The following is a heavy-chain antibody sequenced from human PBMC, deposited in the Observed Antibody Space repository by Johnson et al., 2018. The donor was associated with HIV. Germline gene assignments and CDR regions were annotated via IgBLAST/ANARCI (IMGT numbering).Heavy chain of an antibody. V-gene: IGHV3-33*03. CDR2: IWNGGSK. CDR3: AKGWGNWNDEGPDAFDI. J-gene: IGHJ3*02. Sequence: QVQLVESGGGVVQTGRSLRLSCASSGFSFSTYGMHWVRQAPGKGLEWVAIIWNGGSKGYADSVKGRFIISRDNAKNSLNLQMNSLRTVDTALYYCAKGWGNWNDEGPDAFDIVGQGTMVTGSS. D-gene: IGHD1-20*01. CDR1: GFSFSTYG.